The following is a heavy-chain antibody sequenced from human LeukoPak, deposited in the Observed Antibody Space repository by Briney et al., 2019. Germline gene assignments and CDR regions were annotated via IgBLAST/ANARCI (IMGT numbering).Heavy chain of an antibody. CDR1: GFTFDDYA. CDR2: ISWNSGSI. Sequence: GGSLRLSCAASGFTFDDYAMYWVRQAPGKGLEWVSGISWNSGSIGYADSVKGRFTISRDNAKNSLYLQMNSLRAEDTAVYYCAKVSGSSGYFDYWGQGTLVTVSS. D-gene: IGHD1-26*01. V-gene: IGHV3-9*01. CDR3: AKVSGSSGYFDY. J-gene: IGHJ4*02.